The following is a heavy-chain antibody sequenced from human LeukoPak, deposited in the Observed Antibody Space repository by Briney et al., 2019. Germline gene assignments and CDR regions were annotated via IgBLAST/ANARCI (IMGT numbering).Heavy chain of an antibody. D-gene: IGHD3-22*01. J-gene: IGHJ4*02. CDR1: GGSLSSGGYY. V-gene: IGHV4-30-2*01. CDR2: IYHSGST. CDR3: ARGITMIEN. Sequence: SQTLSLTCTVSGGSLSSGGYYWSWIRQPPGKGLEWIGYIYHSGSTNYNPSLKSRVTISVDTSKNQFSLKLSSVTAADTAVYYCARGITMIENWGQGTLVTVSS.